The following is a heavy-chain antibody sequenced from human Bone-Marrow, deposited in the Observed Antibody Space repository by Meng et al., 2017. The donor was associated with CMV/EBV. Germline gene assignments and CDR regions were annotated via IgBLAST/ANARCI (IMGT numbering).Heavy chain of an antibody. D-gene: IGHD2-15*01. V-gene: IGHV3-7*01. CDR3: ARDASRSCSGGSCYWFDP. CDR2: IKEDGNEK. CDR1: GFIFSNYW. J-gene: IGHJ5*02. Sequence: GESLKISCEASGFIFSNYWMSWVRQAPGKGLEWVAHIKEDGNEKNYVDSVKGRFTISRDNAKNSLYLQMNSLRVEDTAVYYCARDASRSCSGGSCYWFDPWGQGTLVTVSS.